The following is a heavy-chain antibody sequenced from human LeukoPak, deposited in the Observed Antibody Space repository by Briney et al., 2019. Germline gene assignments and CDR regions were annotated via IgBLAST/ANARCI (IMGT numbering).Heavy chain of an antibody. Sequence: SSETLSLTCTVSGDSLNSYYWSWIRRPPGEGLQWIGYIFYSGSSNYNASLRSRVAISVDTSKNQFSLKLTSVTAADTAVYYCAGRAARFFDYWGQRILVTVSS. D-gene: IGHD6-25*01. CDR1: GDSLNSYY. CDR2: IFYSGSS. CDR3: AGRAARFFDY. J-gene: IGHJ4*02. V-gene: IGHV4-59*01.